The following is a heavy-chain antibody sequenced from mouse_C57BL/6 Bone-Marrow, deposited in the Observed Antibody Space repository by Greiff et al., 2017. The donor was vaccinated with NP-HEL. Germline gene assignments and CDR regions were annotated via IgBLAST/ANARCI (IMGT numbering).Heavy chain of an antibody. CDR3: ARPHYYGSSPFDY. J-gene: IGHJ2*01. Sequence: QVQLKESGAELARPGASVKMSCKASGYTFTSYTMHWVKQRPGQGLEWIGYINPSSGYTKYNQKFKDKATLTADKSSSTAYMQLSSLTSEDSAVYYCARPHYYGSSPFDYWGQGTTLTVSS. CDR2: INPSSGYT. V-gene: IGHV1-4*01. CDR1: GYTFTSYT. D-gene: IGHD1-1*01.